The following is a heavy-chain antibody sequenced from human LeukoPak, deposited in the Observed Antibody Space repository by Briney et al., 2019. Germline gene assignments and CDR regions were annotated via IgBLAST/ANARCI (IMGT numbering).Heavy chain of an antibody. Sequence: SETLSLTCAVYGGSFSGYYWSWIRQPPGKGLEWIGEINHSGSTNYNPSLKSRVTISVDTSKNQFSLKLSSVTAADTAVYYCARRRRAIAAAGKGFDPWGQGTLVTVSS. CDR2: INHSGST. D-gene: IGHD6-13*01. V-gene: IGHV4-34*01. CDR1: GGSFSGYY. J-gene: IGHJ5*02. CDR3: ARRRRAIAAAGKGFDP.